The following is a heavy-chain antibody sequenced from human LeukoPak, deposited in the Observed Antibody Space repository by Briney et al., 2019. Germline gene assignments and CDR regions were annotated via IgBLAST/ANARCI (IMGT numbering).Heavy chain of an antibody. D-gene: IGHD5-24*01. CDR3: ARVDVEDGYNYPFDY. V-gene: IGHV1-46*01. J-gene: IGHJ4*02. CDR2: INPSGGST. Sequence: ASVKVSCKASGYTFTRYYMHWVRQAPGQGLEWVGIINPSGGSTSYEQKFHGRDTMTRDMSTSTVYMELSSLRSEDTAVYYCARVDVEDGYNYPFDYWGQGTLVTVSS. CDR1: GYTFTRYY.